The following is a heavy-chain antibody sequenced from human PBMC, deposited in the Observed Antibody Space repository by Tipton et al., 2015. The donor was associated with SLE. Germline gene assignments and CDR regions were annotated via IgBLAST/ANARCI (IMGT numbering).Heavy chain of an antibody. CDR3: AREVTEYGGDLDP. CDR1: GGSFSDYY. Sequence: TLSLTCSLYGGSFSDYYWNWIRQPPGKGLEWIAYIYYTGTTNYNPSLKSRATISVVTSKNQVSLKLNSVTAADTAVYYCAREVTEYGGDLDPWGQVTQVTVSS. J-gene: IGHJ5*02. CDR2: IYYTGTT. V-gene: IGHV4-59*01. D-gene: IGHD2-21*02.